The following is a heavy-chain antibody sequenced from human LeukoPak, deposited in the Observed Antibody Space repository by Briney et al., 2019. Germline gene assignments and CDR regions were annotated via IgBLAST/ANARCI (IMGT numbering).Heavy chain of an antibody. V-gene: IGHV3-66*01. CDR3: ARELSGY. J-gene: IGHJ4*02. CDR2: IYSGGST. CDR1: GFTVSSNY. D-gene: IGHD3-16*02. Sequence: PGGSLRLSCAASGFTVSSNYMNWVRQAPGKGLEWVSVIYSGGSTNYADSVKGRFTISRDDSKNTLYLQMNNLRAEDTAVYYCARELSGYWGQGTLVTVSS.